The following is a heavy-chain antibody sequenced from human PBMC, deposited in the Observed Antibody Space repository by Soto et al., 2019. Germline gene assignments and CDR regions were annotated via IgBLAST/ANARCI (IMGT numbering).Heavy chain of an antibody. CDR3: ARARATVTTERALGY. J-gene: IGHJ4*02. Sequence: QVQLVQSGAEVKKPGASVKVSCKASGYTFYNYDITWVRQAPGQGLEWMGTTSVYNGNTNFAQSLQSRVTMTIDKSTATAYMELRSLTSDDTAVYYCARARATVTTERALGYWGQGTLVTVSS. V-gene: IGHV1-18*01. CDR1: GYTFYNYD. D-gene: IGHD4-17*01. CDR2: TSVYNGNT.